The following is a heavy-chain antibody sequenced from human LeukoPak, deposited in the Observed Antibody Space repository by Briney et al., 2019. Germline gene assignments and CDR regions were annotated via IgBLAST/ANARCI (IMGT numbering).Heavy chain of an antibody. CDR1: GGSFSGNY. J-gene: IGHJ4*02. CDR3: ARVKGVVTAILDY. Sequence: SETLSLTCAVYGGSFSGNYWSWIRQPPGKGLEWIGEINHSGSTNYNPSLKSRVTSSVDTSKNQFSLKLISVTAADTAVYYCARVKGVVTAILDYWGQGTLVTVSS. D-gene: IGHD2-21*02. CDR2: INHSGST. V-gene: IGHV4-34*01.